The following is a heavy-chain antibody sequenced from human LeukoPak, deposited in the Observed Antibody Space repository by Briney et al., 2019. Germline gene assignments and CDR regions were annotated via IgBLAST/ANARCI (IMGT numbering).Heavy chain of an antibody. CDR2: ISDSGGRT. J-gene: IGHJ4*02. D-gene: IGHD3-22*01. Sequence: PGGSLRLSCAVSGITLSNYGMSWVRQAPGKGLEWVAGISDSGGRTNYADSVKGRFTISRDNPKNTLYLQMKSLRAEDTAVYFCAKRGVVIRVILVGFHKEAYYFDSWGLGALVTVSS. CDR3: AKRGVVIRVILVGFHKEAYYFDS. CDR1: GITLSNYG. V-gene: IGHV3-23*01.